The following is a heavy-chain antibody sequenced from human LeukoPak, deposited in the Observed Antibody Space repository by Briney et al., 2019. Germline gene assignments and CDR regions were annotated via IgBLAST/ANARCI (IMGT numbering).Heavy chain of an antibody. D-gene: IGHD5-18*01. J-gene: IGHJ5*02. CDR2: IIPIFGTA. V-gene: IGHV1-69*13. CDR1: GYTFSSYA. Sequence: SVKVSCKASGYTFSSYAISWVRQAPGQGLEWMGGIIPIFGTANYAQKFQGRVTITADESTSTAYMELSSLRSEDTAVYYCARVLDTAMDRYNWFDPWGQGTLVTVSS. CDR3: ARVLDTAMDRYNWFDP.